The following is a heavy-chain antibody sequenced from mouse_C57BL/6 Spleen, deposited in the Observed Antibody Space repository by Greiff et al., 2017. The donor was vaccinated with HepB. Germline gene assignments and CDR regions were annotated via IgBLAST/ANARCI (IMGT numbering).Heavy chain of an antibody. J-gene: IGHJ1*03. D-gene: IGHD1-1*01. Sequence: VQLQQSGPELVKPGASVKISCKASGYAFSSSWMNWVKQRPGKGLEWIGRIYPGDGDTNYNGKFKGKATLTADKSSSTAYMQLSSLTSEDSAVYFCARGGTTVDWYFDVWGTGTTVTVSS. CDR2: IYPGDGDT. CDR1: GYAFSSSW. V-gene: IGHV1-82*01. CDR3: ARGGTTVDWYFDV.